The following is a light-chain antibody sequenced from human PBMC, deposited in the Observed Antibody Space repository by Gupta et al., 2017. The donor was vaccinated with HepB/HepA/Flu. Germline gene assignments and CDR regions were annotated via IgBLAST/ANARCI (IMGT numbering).Light chain of an antibody. J-gene: IGLJ2*01. CDR3: QSQDNRLSSVV. CDR1: SSNIGAGYD. CDR2: GNN. Sequence: QSVLAQPPSVSGPPGQRVTISCIGSSSNIGAGYDVQWYQQLPGTAPKLLINGNNKRPSGVPDRFSASKSGTSASLAITGLQAEDEADYYCQSQDNRLSSVVFGGGTKLTVL. V-gene: IGLV1-40*01.